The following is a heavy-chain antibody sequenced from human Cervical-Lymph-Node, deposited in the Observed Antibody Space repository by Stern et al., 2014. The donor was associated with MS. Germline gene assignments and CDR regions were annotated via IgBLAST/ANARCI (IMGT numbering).Heavy chain of an antibody. J-gene: IGHJ6*02. CDR1: GFTFSSYT. D-gene: IGHD5-18*01. CDR3: ARVDTAMVTLYYYGMDV. V-gene: IGHV3-30-3*01. CDR2: ISYDGSNK. Sequence: VQLVESGGGVVQPGRSLRLSCAASGFTFSSYTMHWVRQAPGKGLEWGALISYDGSNKYYADSVKGRFTISRDNSKNTLYLQMNSLRAEDTAVYYCARVDTAMVTLYYYGMDVWGQGTTVTVSS.